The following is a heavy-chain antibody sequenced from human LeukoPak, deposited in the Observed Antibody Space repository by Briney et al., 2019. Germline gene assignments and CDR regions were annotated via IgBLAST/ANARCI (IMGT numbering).Heavy chain of an antibody. CDR1: GFTFSSYS. CDR3: ARSPSYYYDSSGYYYPDY. D-gene: IGHD3-22*01. CDR2: ISSSSTDI. J-gene: IGHJ4*02. Sequence: GGSLRLSCAASGFTFSSYSMNWVRQAPGKGLEWVSSISSSSTDIYYADSVKGRFTISRDNSKNTLYLQMNSLRAEDTAVYYCARSPSYYYDSSGYYYPDYWGQGTLVTVSS. V-gene: IGHV3-21*01.